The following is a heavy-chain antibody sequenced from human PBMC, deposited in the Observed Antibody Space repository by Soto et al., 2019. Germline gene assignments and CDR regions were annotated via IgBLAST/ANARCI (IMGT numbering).Heavy chain of an antibody. V-gene: IGHV3-33*01. D-gene: IGHD6-13*01. CDR3: ARYSSSWYFEY. J-gene: IGHJ4*02. CDR2: IWNDGSNR. Sequence: GGTLSLSCAASGFTFNTYGMHWVRQAPDKGLEWVAVIWNDGSNRYYADSVKGRFTISRDNSKNSLYLQMNSLRVDDTAVYYCARYSSSWYFEYWGQGTLVTVSS. CDR1: GFTFNTYG.